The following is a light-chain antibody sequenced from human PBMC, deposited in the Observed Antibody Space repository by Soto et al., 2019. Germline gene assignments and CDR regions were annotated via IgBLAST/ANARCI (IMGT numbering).Light chain of an antibody. CDR2: KAS. Sequence: DIQMTQSPSTLSASVGDRVIITCRASQSVSGWLAWYQQRPGKAPNLLIYKASTLKTGVPLRFSGSGSGTEFTRTSSTLQPDDFATYYCQQYDSYPLTFGGGTKVEIK. CDR3: QQYDSYPLT. J-gene: IGKJ4*01. V-gene: IGKV1-5*03. CDR1: QSVSGW.